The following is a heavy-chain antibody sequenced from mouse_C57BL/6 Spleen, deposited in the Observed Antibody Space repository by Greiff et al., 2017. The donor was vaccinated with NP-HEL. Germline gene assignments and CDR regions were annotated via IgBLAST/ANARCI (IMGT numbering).Heavy chain of an antibody. D-gene: IGHD2-4*01. V-gene: IGHV1-72*01. J-gene: IGHJ3*01. CDR1: GYTFTSYW. CDR2: IDPTSGGT. CDR3: AEWWYDYDSWFAD. Sequence: QVQLQQPGAELVKPGASVKLSCKASGYTFTSYWMHWVKQRPGRGLEWIGRIDPTSGGTKYNEKFKSKATLTVDKSSSTAYMQLSSLTSADSAVYCCAEWWYDYDSWFADWGQGTLVTVSA.